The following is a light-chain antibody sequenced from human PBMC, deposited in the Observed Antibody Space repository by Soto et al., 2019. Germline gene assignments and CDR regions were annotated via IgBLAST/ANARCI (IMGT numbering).Light chain of an antibody. CDR3: CSYAGSSTLYV. CDR2: EGS. V-gene: IGLV2-23*01. Sequence: ALTQPASVSGSPGQSTTISCTGTSSDVGSYNLVSWYQQHPGKAPKLMIYEGSKRPSGVSNRFSGSKSGNTASLTISGLQAEDEADYYCCSYAGSSTLYVFGTGTKVTVL. CDR1: SSDVGSYNL. J-gene: IGLJ1*01.